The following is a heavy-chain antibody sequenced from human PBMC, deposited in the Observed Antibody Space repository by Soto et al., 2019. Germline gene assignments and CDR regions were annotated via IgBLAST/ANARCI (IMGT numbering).Heavy chain of an antibody. Sequence: GGSLRLSCAASGFTFSSYVMHWVRQAPGKGLEWVAVISYDGSNKYYADSVKGRFTISRDDSKHTLYLQMNSLRPEDTAVYYCAKDLEGYCTTTSCYTYFGLDVWGQGTTVTVSS. J-gene: IGHJ6*02. V-gene: IGHV3-30*18. CDR2: ISYDGSNK. CDR1: GFTFSSYV. D-gene: IGHD2-2*01. CDR3: AKDLEGYCTTTSCYTYFGLDV.